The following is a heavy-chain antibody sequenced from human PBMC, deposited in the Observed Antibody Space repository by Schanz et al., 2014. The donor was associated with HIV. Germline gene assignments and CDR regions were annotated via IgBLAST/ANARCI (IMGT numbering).Heavy chain of an antibody. V-gene: IGHV1-69*01. CDR1: GGTFRSNA. D-gene: IGHD6-19*01. CDR2: FNAMLSKI. CDR3: ASGRRSGIGWRMDV. J-gene: IGHJ6*02. Sequence: QVQLVQSGAEVTKTGSSVKVSCKASGGTFRSNAITWVRQAPGQRLEWIGHFNAMLSKINSAQKFQGRVSMTADPSTNTAYMEMRGLRFEDTAVYYCASGRRSGIGWRMDVWGQGTTVSVSS.